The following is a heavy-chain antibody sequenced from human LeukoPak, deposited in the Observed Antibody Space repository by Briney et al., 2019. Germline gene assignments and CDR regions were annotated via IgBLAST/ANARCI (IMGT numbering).Heavy chain of an antibody. D-gene: IGHD3-10*01. CDR3: ASTHYGSGNFDY. CDR1: GASISNSTYY. J-gene: IGHJ4*02. Sequence: SETLSLTCNVSGASISNSTYYWGWIRQPPGKGLEWIGSIYYSGSTYYNPSLKSRVTISVDTSKNQFSLKLSSVTAADTAVYYCASTHYGSGNFDYWGQGTLVTVSS. V-gene: IGHV4-39*01. CDR2: IYYSGST.